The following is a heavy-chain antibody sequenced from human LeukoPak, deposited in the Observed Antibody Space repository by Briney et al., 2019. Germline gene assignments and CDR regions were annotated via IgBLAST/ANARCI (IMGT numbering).Heavy chain of an antibody. J-gene: IGHJ5*02. CDR2: IYYSGST. V-gene: IGHV4-4*02. Sequence: PSETLSLTCAVSGGSISRSNWWSWVRQPPGKGLEWIGYIYYSGSTYYNPSLKSRVTISVDTSKNQFSLKLSSVTAADTAVYYCATTVDTAMAVTSWGQGTLVAVSS. CDR1: GGSISRSNW. CDR3: ATTVDTAMAVTS. D-gene: IGHD5-18*01.